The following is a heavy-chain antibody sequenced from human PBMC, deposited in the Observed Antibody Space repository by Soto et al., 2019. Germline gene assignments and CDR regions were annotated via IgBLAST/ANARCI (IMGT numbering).Heavy chain of an antibody. J-gene: IGHJ6*02. CDR3: ARGFTNGMDV. CDR2: IWYDGSIK. V-gene: IGHV3-33*01. D-gene: IGHD3-10*01. Sequence: QVQLVESGGGAVQPGRSLRLSCAASGFTFSDHGMHWVRQAPGKGLEWVAVIWYDGSIKYYADSVRGRFTISRDNSKNTLFLQMNSLRVEDTAVFYCARGFTNGMDVWGQGTTVTVAS. CDR1: GFTFSDHG.